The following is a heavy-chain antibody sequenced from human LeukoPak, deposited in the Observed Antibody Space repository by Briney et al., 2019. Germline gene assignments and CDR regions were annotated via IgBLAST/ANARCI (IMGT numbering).Heavy chain of an antibody. D-gene: IGHD6-13*01. J-gene: IGHJ4*02. Sequence: TSETLSLTCGVSGHSISSGYYWGWIRQPPGKGLEWIGSIYYSGSTYYNPSLKSRVTISVDTSKNQFSLKLSSVTAADTAVYYCAVIAAASDYFDYWGQGTLVTVSS. V-gene: IGHV4-38-2*01. CDR2: IYYSGST. CDR1: GHSISSGYY. CDR3: AVIAAASDYFDY.